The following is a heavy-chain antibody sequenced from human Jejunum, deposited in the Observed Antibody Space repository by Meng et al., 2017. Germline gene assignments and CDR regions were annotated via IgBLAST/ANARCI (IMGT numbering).Heavy chain of an antibody. Sequence: QVLVVPAGFVLKKPGASVKVSCKASVYTFTSQAMNWVRQAPGQGLEWMGWINTNTGNPRYAQGFTGRFVFSLDTSVSTAYLQITSLKAEDTAVYYCARDLTYGFLEWGQGTLVTVSS. CDR3: ARDLTYGFLE. CDR2: INTNTGNP. V-gene: IGHV7-4-1*02. CDR1: VYTFTSQA. D-gene: IGHD3-3*01. J-gene: IGHJ4*02.